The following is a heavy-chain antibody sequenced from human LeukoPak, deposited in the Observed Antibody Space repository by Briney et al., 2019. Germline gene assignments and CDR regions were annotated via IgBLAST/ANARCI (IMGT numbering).Heavy chain of an antibody. CDR1: GFTFSDYY. CDR2: ISSSASPI. D-gene: IGHD4-17*01. V-gene: IGHV3-11*01. Sequence: PGGSLRLSCAASGFTFSDYYMTWIRQAPGRGLEWISSISSSASPIFYADSMKGRFTISRDNAKNSLFLQMNSLRAEDTAVYYCARGSGLRYADSPFDYWGQGTLVTVSS. J-gene: IGHJ4*02. CDR3: ARGSGLRYADSPFDY.